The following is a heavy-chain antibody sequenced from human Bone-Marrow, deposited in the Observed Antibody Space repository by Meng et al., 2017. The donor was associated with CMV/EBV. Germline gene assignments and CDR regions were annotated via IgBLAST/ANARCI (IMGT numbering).Heavy chain of an antibody. D-gene: IGHD2/OR15-2a*01. V-gene: IGHV3-30*02. CDR3: AKKGNPGTTGYLDY. CDR1: GFTFSTYG. J-gene: IGHJ4*02. Sequence: GESLKISCAACGFTFSTYGMHWVRQAPGKGLEWVSFVRYDGSNTYYADSVKGRFTISRDNSKNTLYLQMNSLRAEDTAVYYCAKKGNPGTTGYLDYWGQGTLVTVSS. CDR2: VRYDGSNT.